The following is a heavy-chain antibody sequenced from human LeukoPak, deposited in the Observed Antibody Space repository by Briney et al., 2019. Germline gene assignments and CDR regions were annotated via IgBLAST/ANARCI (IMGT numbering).Heavy chain of an antibody. CDR3: AREGIAARYFDY. CDR1: GYTFTSCG. J-gene: IGHJ4*02. CDR2: IIPIFGTA. D-gene: IGHD6-6*01. Sequence: ASVKVSCKASGYTFTSCGISWVRQAPGQGLEWMGGIIPIFGTANYAQKFQGRVTITADESTSTAYMELSSLRSEDTAVYYCAREGIAARYFDYWGQGTLVTVSS. V-gene: IGHV1-69*13.